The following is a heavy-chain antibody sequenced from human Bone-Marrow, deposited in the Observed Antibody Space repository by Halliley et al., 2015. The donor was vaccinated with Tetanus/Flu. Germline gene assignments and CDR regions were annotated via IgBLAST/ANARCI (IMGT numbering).Heavy chain of an antibody. V-gene: IGHV3-53*01. CDR2: IYTAGGT. D-gene: IGHD3-16*01. CDR1: GFTVSTNY. CDR3: ARGPRGSGYFDP. J-gene: IGHJ4*02. Sequence: SLRLSCAASGFTVSTNYMNWVRQVPGKGLEWVSVIYTAGGTYYGDSVKGRFTISRDDSTNTVYLQMNSLRVEDTAVYYCARGPRGSGYFDPWGQGTLVTFPS.